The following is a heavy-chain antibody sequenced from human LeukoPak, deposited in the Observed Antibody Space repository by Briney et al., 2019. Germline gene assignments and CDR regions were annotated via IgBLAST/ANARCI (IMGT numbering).Heavy chain of an antibody. J-gene: IGHJ4*02. Sequence: SETVSLTCSVSGGSISSYYWSWIRQPPGKGLEWIGYIYYSGSTDYNPSLKSRVTISVDTSKNQFSLKLSSVTAADTAVYYCAREGVTKYYFDYWGQGTLVTVSS. V-gene: IGHV4-59*01. CDR2: IYYSGST. CDR3: AREGVTKYYFDY. D-gene: IGHD4-11*01. CDR1: GGSISSYY.